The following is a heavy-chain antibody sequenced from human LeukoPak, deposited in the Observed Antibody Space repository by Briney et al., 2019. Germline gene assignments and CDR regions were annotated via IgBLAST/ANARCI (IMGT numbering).Heavy chain of an antibody. CDR3: ARADLKMDYYGMDV. CDR2: IIPIFGTA. V-gene: IGHV1-69*13. D-gene: IGHD2-8*01. CDR1: GGTFTSYA. Sequence: ASVKVSCKASGGTFTSYAISWVRQAPGQGLEWMGGIIPIFGTANYAQKFQGRVTITADESTSTAYMELSSLRSEDTAVYYCARADLKMDYYGMDVWGQGTTVTVSS. J-gene: IGHJ6*02.